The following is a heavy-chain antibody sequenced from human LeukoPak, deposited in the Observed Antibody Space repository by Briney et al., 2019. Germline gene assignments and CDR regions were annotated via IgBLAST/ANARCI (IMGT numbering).Heavy chain of an antibody. Sequence: SETLSLTCTVSGASITIYYGSCIRQPPGKRLEWIAYMYYSGSPNYNPSLKSRVTMSVDTSENQFSLKLSSVTAADTAVYYCARVDGGYCSGGSCYANRFDPWGQGTLVIVSS. CDR3: ARVDGGYCSGGSCYANRFDP. D-gene: IGHD2-15*01. J-gene: IGHJ5*02. CDR1: GASITIYY. CDR2: MYYSGSP. V-gene: IGHV4-59*01.